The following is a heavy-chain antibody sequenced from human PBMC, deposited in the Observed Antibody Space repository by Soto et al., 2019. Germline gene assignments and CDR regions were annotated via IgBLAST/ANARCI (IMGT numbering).Heavy chain of an antibody. V-gene: IGHV3-64*01. CDR2: ISSNGVGT. Sequence: EVQLAESGGGLAQPGGSLSLSCAASGFTLRGYAMDWVRQAPGKGLEYVSGISSNGVGTYYANSVQGRFTISRDNSKNTVYLQMGSLRPEDMAVYYCARRARPDFYYMDVCGKGTTVTVSS. J-gene: IGHJ6*03. CDR1: GFTLRGYA. D-gene: IGHD6-6*01. CDR3: ARRARPDFYYMDV.